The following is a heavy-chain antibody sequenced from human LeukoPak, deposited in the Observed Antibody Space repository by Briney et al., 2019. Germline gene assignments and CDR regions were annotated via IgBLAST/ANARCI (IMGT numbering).Heavy chain of an antibody. Sequence: GGSLRLSCAVSGFTVSSNYMSWVRQAPGKGLEWVSVYYSGGGTYYADSVKGRFTISRDNSKNTLFLQMNSLRAEDTAVYYCASLKDGYNSFPEYFQHWGQGTLVTVSS. CDR1: GFTVSSNY. J-gene: IGHJ1*01. CDR2: YYSGGGT. CDR3: ASLKDGYNSFPEYFQH. V-gene: IGHV3-53*01. D-gene: IGHD5-24*01.